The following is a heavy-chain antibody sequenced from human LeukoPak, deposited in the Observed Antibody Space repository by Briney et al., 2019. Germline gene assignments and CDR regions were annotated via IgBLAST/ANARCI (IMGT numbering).Heavy chain of an antibody. J-gene: IGHJ4*02. CDR2: IYSGGST. CDR1: GFTVSSNY. CDR3: ARVSYDSSGYYFDY. V-gene: IGHV3-53*01. D-gene: IGHD3-22*01. Sequence: GGSLRLSCAASGFTVSSNYMSWVRQAPGKGLEWVSVIYSGGSTYYADSVKGRFTISRDNSKNTLYLQMNSLRAEDTAVYYCARVSYDSSGYYFDYWGQGTLVTVSS.